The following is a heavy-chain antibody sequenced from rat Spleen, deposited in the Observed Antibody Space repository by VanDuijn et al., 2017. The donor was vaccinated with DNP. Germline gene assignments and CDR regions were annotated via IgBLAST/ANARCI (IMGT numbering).Heavy chain of an antibody. Sequence: QVQLKESGPGLVQPSQTLSLTCTVSGFSLTINSVHWVRQSPGKGLEWMGRMQSGGGTAYNSVLKVRLSISRDTSKNQVFLKMNSVQTEDTAMYFCARSTTVMSVDYWGQGVMVTVSS. J-gene: IGHJ2*01. CDR1: GFSLTINS. CDR2: MQSGGGT. CDR3: ARSTTVMSVDY. V-gene: IGHV2-1*01. D-gene: IGHD1-1*01.